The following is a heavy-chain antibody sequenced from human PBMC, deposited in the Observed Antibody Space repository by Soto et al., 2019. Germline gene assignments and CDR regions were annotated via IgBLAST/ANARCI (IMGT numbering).Heavy chain of an antibody. J-gene: IGHJ6*02. V-gene: IGHV3-13*01. CDR3: ARDMGATTRYYYGMDV. CDR2: IGTAGDT. CDR1: GFTFSSYD. D-gene: IGHD1-26*01. Sequence: PGGSLRLSCAASGFTFSSYDMHWVRQATGKGLEWVSAIGTAGDTYYPGSVKGRFTISRENAKNSLYLQMNSLRAEDTAVYYCARDMGATTRYYYGMDVWGQGTTVTVSS.